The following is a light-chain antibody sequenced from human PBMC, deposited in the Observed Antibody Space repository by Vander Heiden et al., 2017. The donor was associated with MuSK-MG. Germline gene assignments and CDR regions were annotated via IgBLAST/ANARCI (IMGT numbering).Light chain of an antibody. CDR1: SSNIGAGYD. CDR3: QSYDTSLSGV. J-gene: IGLJ2*01. CDR2: GNK. V-gene: IGLV1-40*01. Sequence: VLTQPPSVSGAPGQRVTISCTVSSSNIGAGYDVHWYQQFAGTAPKLLIYGNKNRPSGVPDRFAGSKSGTSASLAIAGHQAEDEADYYCQSYDTSLSGVFGGGTKLTVL.